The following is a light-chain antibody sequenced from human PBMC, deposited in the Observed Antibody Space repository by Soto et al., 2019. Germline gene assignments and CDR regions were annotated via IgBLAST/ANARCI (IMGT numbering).Light chain of an antibody. J-gene: IGKJ4*01. CDR1: QSVLYTSNNKNY. CDR2: WAS. CDR3: QQYYSISHS. V-gene: IGKV4-1*01. Sequence: DIVMTQSPDSLSVSLGERATINCKSSQSVLYTSNNKNYLAWYQQNPGQPPKLLIYWASTRESGVPDRFSGSGSGTDFTLSISSLQAEDVAVYYCQQYYSISHSFGGGTKVEIK.